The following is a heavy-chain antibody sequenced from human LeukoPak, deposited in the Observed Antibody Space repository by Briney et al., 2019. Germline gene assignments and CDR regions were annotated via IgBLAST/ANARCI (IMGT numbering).Heavy chain of an antibody. D-gene: IGHD3-22*01. CDR1: GYTSTGYY. J-gene: IGHJ3*02. Sequence: ASVKVSCKASGYTSTGYYMHWVRQAPGQGLEWMGAFVPVFGTSTSAQKFQDRITMTTDESTTTAYMELSSLRSDDTAIYYCAREPAPYHFDGSGYYNDPLDIWGQGTVVTVSS. CDR2: FVPVFGTS. CDR3: AREPAPYHFDGSGYYNDPLDI. V-gene: IGHV1-69*05.